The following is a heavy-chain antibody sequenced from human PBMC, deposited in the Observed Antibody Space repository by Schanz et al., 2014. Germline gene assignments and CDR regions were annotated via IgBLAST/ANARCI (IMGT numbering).Heavy chain of an antibody. J-gene: IGHJ4*02. V-gene: IGHV3-23*04. CDR2: IVGGGGRT. CDR3: ARDGDFDY. Sequence: EVQLVESGGGLVRPGGSLRLSCAASGFTFSNHALSWVRQAPGKGLEWVSSIVGGGGRTYYADSVKGRFTISRDNSKNTLFLQMSSLRAEDTAVYYCARDGDFDYWGQGTLVTVSS. CDR1: GFTFSNHA.